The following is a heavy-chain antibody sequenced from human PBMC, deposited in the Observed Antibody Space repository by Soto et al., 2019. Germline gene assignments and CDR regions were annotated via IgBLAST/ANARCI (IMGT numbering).Heavy chain of an antibody. CDR3: ARDLSSGPDY. V-gene: IGHV3-11*05. Sequence: GGSLRLSCAASGFTFSSYAMSWVRQAPGKGLECVAYISTSSSYTNYADSVKGRFTISRDNAKNSLYLQMNSLRAEDTAMYYCARDLSSGPDYWGQGTLVTVSS. D-gene: IGHD6-19*01. CDR2: ISTSSSYT. CDR1: GFTFSSYA. J-gene: IGHJ4*02.